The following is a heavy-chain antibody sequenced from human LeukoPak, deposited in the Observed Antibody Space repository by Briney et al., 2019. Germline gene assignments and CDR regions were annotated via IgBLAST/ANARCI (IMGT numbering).Heavy chain of an antibody. CDR3: SRENGAFSPFGY. Sequence: SETLSLTCGVSGGSISNTNWWSWVRQPPGQGLEWIGEIPLTGLTHYNPSLESRVTVSLDKSKNQLSLNLTSVTAADTAVYYCSRENGAFSPFGYWGQGTLVTVSS. V-gene: IGHV4-4*02. J-gene: IGHJ4*02. CDR2: IPLTGLT. D-gene: IGHD2-8*01. CDR1: GGSISNTNW.